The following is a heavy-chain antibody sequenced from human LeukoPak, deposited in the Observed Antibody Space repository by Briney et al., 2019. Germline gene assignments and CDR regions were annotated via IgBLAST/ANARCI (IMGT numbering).Heavy chain of an antibody. CDR3: AKGGQIMIFGVVGDV. CDR1: GFTFGDYA. CDR2: ISWNSGTI. D-gene: IGHD3-3*01. V-gene: IGHV3-9*01. J-gene: IGHJ6*04. Sequence: PGGSLRLSCAASGFTFGDYAMHWVRQAPGKGLEWVSGISWNSGTIGYADSVQGRFTISRDNAKNSLYLQMNSLRAEDTALYYCAKGGQIMIFGVVGDVWGKGTTVTVSS.